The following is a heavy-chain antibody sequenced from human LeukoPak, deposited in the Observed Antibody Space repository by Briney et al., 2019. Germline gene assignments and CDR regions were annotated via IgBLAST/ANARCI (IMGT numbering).Heavy chain of an antibody. CDR2: MNPNSGNT. CDR1: GYTFTSYD. Sequence: ASVKVSCKASGYTFTSYDINWVRQATGQGLEWMGWMNPNSGNTGYAQKFQGRVTMTRNTSLSTAYMELSSLRCEDTALYYCAKHHESRYCSSTSCPTGWFDPWGQGTLVTVSS. V-gene: IGHV1-8*01. J-gene: IGHJ5*02. D-gene: IGHD2-2*01. CDR3: AKHHESRYCSSTSCPTGWFDP.